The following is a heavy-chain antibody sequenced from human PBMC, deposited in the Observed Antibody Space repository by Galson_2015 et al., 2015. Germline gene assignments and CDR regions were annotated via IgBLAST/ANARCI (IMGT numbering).Heavy chain of an antibody. D-gene: IGHD2-2*01. CDR2: ISNRGGST. J-gene: IGHJ4*02. CDR1: GFTFSSYA. Sequence: SLRLSCAASGFTFSSYAMTWVRQAPGKGLEWVSTISNRGGSTYSVDSVKGRFSISRDNSKSTLFLQMNSLRAEDTAVYYCARGYCSSNSCYVIDYWGQGTLVTVSS. CDR3: ARGYCSSNSCYVIDY. V-gene: IGHV3-23*01.